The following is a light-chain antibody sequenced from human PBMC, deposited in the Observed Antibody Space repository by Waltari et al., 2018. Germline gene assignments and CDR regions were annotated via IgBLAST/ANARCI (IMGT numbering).Light chain of an antibody. CDR2: DVS. Sequence: QSALTQPASVSGSPGQSITISCTGTSSDAGFYNYVSWYQQHPGNAPKLMIYDVSERPSGGSSPFSCSKSGNTASLTISGLQAEDEADYYCNSYAGSSSWVFGGGTKLTVL. CDR1: SSDAGFYNY. V-gene: IGLV2-14*01. J-gene: IGLJ3*02. CDR3: NSYAGSSSWV.